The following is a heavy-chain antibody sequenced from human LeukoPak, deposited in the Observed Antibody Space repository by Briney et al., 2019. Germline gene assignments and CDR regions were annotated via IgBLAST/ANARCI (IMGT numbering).Heavy chain of an antibody. CDR1: GYTSTSYG. Sequence: GASVKVSCKASGYTSTSYGISWVRQAPGQGLEWMGWISAYNGNTNYAQKLQGRVTMTTDTSTSTAYMELRSLRSDDTAVYYCARDGFGGDFLEYFQHWGQGTLVTVSS. D-gene: IGHD2-21*02. CDR2: ISAYNGNT. J-gene: IGHJ1*01. CDR3: ARDGFGGDFLEYFQH. V-gene: IGHV1-18*01.